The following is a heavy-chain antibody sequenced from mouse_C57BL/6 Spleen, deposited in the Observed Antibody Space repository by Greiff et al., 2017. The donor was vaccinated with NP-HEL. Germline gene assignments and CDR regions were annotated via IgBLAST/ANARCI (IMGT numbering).Heavy chain of an antibody. Sequence: QVQLQQSGAELVKPGASVKISCKASGYAFSSYWMNWVKQRPGKGLEWIGQIYPGDGDTNYNGKFKGKATLTADKSSSTAYMQLSSLTSEDSAVYFCAREGITTVVGYFDVWGTGTTVTVSS. J-gene: IGHJ1*03. CDR3: AREGITTVVGYFDV. CDR1: GYAFSSYW. D-gene: IGHD1-1*01. CDR2: IYPGDGDT. V-gene: IGHV1-80*01.